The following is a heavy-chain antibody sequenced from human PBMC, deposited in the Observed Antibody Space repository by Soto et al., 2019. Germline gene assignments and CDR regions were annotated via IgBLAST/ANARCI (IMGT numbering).Heavy chain of an antibody. CDR2: IYYSGST. CDR3: ARAATVTTYFDY. CDR1: GGSISSGDYY. J-gene: IGHJ4*02. V-gene: IGHV4-30-4*01. D-gene: IGHD4-17*01. Sequence: SETLSLTCTVSGGSISSGDYYWSWIRQPPGKGLEWIGYIYYSGSTYYNPSLKSRVTISVDTSKNQFSLKLSSVTAADTAVYYCARAATVTTYFDYWGQGTLVTVSS.